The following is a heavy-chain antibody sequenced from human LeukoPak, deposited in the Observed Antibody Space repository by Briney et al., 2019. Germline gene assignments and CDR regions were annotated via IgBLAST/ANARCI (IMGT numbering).Heavy chain of an antibody. Sequence: SGTLSLTCTVSGGSISGYFWSWIRQPAGQGLEWIGRIYTNGDTRYNPSLKSRVTMSVDTSKNQLSLRLRPVTAADTAVYYCARAAGAAGGQYFDYWGQGMLVTVSS. J-gene: IGHJ4*02. CDR3: ARAAGAAGGQYFDY. V-gene: IGHV4-4*07. CDR1: GGSISGYF. CDR2: IYTNGDT. D-gene: IGHD6-13*01.